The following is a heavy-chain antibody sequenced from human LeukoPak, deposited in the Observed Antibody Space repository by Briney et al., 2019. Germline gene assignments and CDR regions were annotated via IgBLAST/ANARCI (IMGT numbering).Heavy chain of an antibody. Sequence: PSQTLSLTCTVSGGSISSGSYYWGWIRQPPGKGLEWIGCIYYTGSTYYNPSLKSRVTISVDTSKNQFSVKLSSVTAADTAVYYCASHASSAWYGPFDYWGQGNLVTVSS. V-gene: IGHV4-39*01. J-gene: IGHJ4*02. CDR1: GGSISSGSYY. D-gene: IGHD6-19*01. CDR3: ASHASSAWYGPFDY. CDR2: IYYTGST.